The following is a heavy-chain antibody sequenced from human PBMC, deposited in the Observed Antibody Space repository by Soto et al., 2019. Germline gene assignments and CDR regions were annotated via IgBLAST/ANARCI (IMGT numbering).Heavy chain of an antibody. D-gene: IGHD4-4*01. Sequence: GGSLRLSCAASGFTFSDHYMDWVRQAPGKGLEWVGRTRNKANSYTTEYAASVKGRFTISRDDSKNSLFLQMNSLKTEDTAVYFCSRAGILTTPYYFDYWGQGTLVTV. V-gene: IGHV3-72*01. CDR3: SRAGILTTPYYFDY. CDR2: TRNKANSYTT. J-gene: IGHJ4*01. CDR1: GFTFSDHY.